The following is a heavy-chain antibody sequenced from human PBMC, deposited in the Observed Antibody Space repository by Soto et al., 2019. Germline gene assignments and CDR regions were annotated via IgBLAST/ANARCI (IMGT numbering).Heavy chain of an antibody. CDR1: VGTFSSYA. CDR2: IIPIFGTA. J-gene: IGHJ4*02. V-gene: IGHV1-69*06. CDR3: ARGLRYYYDSSGYYYEYYY. D-gene: IGHD3-22*01. Sequence: SVKVSCKASVGTFSSYAMSWVRQAPGQGLEWMGGIIPIFGTANYAQKFQARVTITADKSTSTAYMELSSLRSEDTAVYYCARGLRYYYDSSGYYYEYYYWGQGTLVTVSS.